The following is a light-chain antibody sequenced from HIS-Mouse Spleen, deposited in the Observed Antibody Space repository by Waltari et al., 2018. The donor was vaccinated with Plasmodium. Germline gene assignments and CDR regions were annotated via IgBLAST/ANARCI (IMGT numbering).Light chain of an antibody. CDR2: EDS. CDR1: ALPKKY. Sequence: SYELTQPPSVSVSPGQTARITCPGDALPKKYAYWYQQKSGQAPVLVIYEDSKRPSWFPERFSGSSSGTMATLTISGAQVEDEADYYCYSTDSSGNHRVFGGGTKLTVL. J-gene: IGLJ2*01. CDR3: YSTDSSGNHRV. V-gene: IGLV3-10*01.